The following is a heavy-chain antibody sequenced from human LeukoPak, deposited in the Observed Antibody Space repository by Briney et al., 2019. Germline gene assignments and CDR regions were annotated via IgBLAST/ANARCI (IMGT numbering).Heavy chain of an antibody. J-gene: IGHJ6*02. CDR3: ANSIAAAGTGLPYYYYGMDV. Sequence: ASVNVSCKASGYTFTGYYMHWVRQAPGQGLEWMGWINPNSGGTNYAQKFQGRVTMTRDTSISTAYMELSRLRSDDTAVYYCANSIAAAGTGLPYYYYGMDVWGQGTTVTVSS. CDR1: GYTFTGYY. D-gene: IGHD6-13*01. CDR2: INPNSGGT. V-gene: IGHV1-2*02.